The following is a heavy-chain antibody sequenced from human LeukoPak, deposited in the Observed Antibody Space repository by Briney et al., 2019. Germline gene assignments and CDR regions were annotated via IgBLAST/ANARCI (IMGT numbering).Heavy chain of an antibody. CDR1: GFTFSSYW. V-gene: IGHV3-7*01. Sequence: GGSLRLSCAASGFTFSSYWMSWVRQAPGKGLEWVANIKQDGSEKYYVDPVKGRFTISRGNAKNSLYLQMNSLRAEDTAVYYCASNTGYYMDVWGKGTTVTVSS. J-gene: IGHJ6*03. D-gene: IGHD1-14*01. CDR3: ASNTGYYMDV. CDR2: IKQDGSEK.